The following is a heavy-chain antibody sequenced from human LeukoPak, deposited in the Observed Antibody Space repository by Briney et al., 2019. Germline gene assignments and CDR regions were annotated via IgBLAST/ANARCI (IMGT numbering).Heavy chain of an antibody. CDR1: GYTLTELS. V-gene: IGHV1-24*01. CDR2: FDPEDGET. D-gene: IGHD2-15*01. J-gene: IGHJ5*02. Sequence: GASVKVSCKVSGYTLTELSMHWVRQAPGKGLEWMGGFDPEDGETIYAQKFQGRVTMTEDTSTDTAYMELSSLRSEDTAVYYCATVLLGYRSGGSCYWFDPWGQGTLVTVSS. CDR3: ATVLLGYRSGGSCYWFDP.